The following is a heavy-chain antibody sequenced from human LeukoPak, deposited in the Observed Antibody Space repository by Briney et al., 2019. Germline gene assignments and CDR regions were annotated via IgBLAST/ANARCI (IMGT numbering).Heavy chain of an antibody. Sequence: PGGPLRLSCAASGFTFSSYAMSWVRQAPGKGLEWVSPISGSGGSTYYADSVKGRFTISRDNSKNTLYLQMNRLRAEDTAVYYCAKDTRFLVHPGPTSSTWGQGTLVTVSS. J-gene: IGHJ5*02. V-gene: IGHV3-23*01. CDR3: AKDTRFLVHPGPTSST. CDR1: GFTFSSYA. D-gene: IGHD3-3*01. CDR2: ISGSGGST.